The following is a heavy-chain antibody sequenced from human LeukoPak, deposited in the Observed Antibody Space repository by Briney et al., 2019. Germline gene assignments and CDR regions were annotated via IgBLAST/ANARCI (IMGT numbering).Heavy chain of an antibody. Sequence: TGGSLRLSCAASGLTFSSYAMSWVRQAPGKGLEWVSAISGSGGSTYYADSVKGRFTISRDNSKNTLYLQMNSLRAEDTAVYYCARVPITIFGVVNIHPDWGQGTLVTVSS. CDR2: ISGSGGST. CDR3: ARVPITIFGVVNIHPD. V-gene: IGHV3-23*01. D-gene: IGHD3-3*01. J-gene: IGHJ4*02. CDR1: GLTFSSYA.